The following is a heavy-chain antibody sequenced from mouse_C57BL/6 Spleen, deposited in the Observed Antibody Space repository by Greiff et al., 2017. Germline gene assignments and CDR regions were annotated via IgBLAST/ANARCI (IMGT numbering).Heavy chain of an antibody. CDR2: ISSGGSYT. CDR3: ARLDDYDKNFHFDY. V-gene: IGHV5-6*01. J-gene: IGHJ2*01. CDR1: GFTFSSYG. D-gene: IGHD2-4*01. Sequence: EVMLVESGGDLVKPGGSLKLSCAASGFTFSSYGMSWVRQTPDKRLEWVATISSGGSYTYYPDSVKGRFTISRDNAKNTLYLQMSSLKSEDTAMYYCARLDDYDKNFHFDYWGQGTTLTVSS.